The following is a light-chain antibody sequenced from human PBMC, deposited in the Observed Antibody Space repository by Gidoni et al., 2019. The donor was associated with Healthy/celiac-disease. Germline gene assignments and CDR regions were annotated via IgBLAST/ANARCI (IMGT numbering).Light chain of an antibody. CDR2: AAS. CDR3: QQLNSYLWT. V-gene: IGKV1-9*01. Sequence: DIQLTQSPSFLSASVGDRVTITCRASQGISSYLAWYQQKPGKAPKLLIYAASTLQSGVPSRFSGSGSGTEFTLTISSLQPEDFATYYCQQLNSYLWTFSQXTKVEIK. CDR1: QGISSY. J-gene: IGKJ1*01.